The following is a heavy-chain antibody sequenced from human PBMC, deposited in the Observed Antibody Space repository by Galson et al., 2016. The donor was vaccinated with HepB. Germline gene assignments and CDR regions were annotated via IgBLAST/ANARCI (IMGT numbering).Heavy chain of an antibody. V-gene: IGHV3-21*01. CDR1: GFTFSTYS. J-gene: IGHJ4*02. CDR3: ARGRVTAPSAAYYFDY. Sequence: SLRLSCAASGFTFSTYSMNWVRQAPGQGLEWVSSISSRSTYIYYTDSVKGRFTISRDNAKNSLYLQMDSLRAEDAAMYYCARGRVTAPSAAYYFDYWGLGTLVTVS. CDR2: ISSRSTYI. D-gene: IGHD2-15*01.